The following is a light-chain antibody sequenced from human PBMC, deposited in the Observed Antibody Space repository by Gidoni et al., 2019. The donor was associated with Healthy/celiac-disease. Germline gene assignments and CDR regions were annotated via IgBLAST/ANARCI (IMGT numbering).Light chain of an antibody. CDR1: QSISSS. Sequence: DIQMTKSPSSLSASVGDRVTITCRASQSISSSLNWYQQKPGKAPKLLIYAASSLQSGVPSRFSGSGSATDFTLTISSLQPEDFATYYCQQSYSTPWTFGQGTKVEIK. J-gene: IGKJ1*01. CDR2: AAS. V-gene: IGKV1-39*01. CDR3: QQSYSTPWT.